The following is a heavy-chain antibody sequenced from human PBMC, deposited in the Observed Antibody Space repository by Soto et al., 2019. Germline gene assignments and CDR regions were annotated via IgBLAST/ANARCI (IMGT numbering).Heavy chain of an antibody. V-gene: IGHV3-9*01. CDR3: AKDISGSGSFSLPDY. J-gene: IGHJ4*02. CDR1: GFTFDDYA. Sequence: TGGSLRLSCAASGFTFDDYAMHWVRQAPGKGLEWVSGISWNSGSIGYADSVKGRFTISRDNARNSLYLQMNSLRAEDTAFYYCAKDISGSGSFSLPDYWGQGTLVTVSS. CDR2: ISWNSGSI. D-gene: IGHD3-10*01.